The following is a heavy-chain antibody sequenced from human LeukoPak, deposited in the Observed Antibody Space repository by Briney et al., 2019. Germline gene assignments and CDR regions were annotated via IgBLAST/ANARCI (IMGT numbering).Heavy chain of an antibody. Sequence: SETLSLTCTVSGGSVSSGSYHWSWIRQPPGKGLEWIGYIYYSGSTNYNPSLKSRVTISVDTSKNQFSLKLSSVTAADTAVYYCARVQWPSVVDYWGQGTLVTVSS. CDR3: ARVQWPSVVDY. J-gene: IGHJ4*02. D-gene: IGHD6-19*01. V-gene: IGHV4-61*01. CDR2: IYYSGST. CDR1: GGSVSSGSYH.